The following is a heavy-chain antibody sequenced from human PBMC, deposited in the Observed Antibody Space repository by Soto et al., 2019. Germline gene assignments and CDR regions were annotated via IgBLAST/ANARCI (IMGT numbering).Heavy chain of an antibody. V-gene: IGHV1-69*02. D-gene: IGHD5-18*01. CDR2: IIPILGMA. CDR3: ASGNTAMVTAVDY. Sequence: QVQLVQSGAEVKKPGSSVKVSCKASGGTFSSYTISWVRQAPGQGLEWMGRIIPILGMANYAQKFQGRVTITADESTSTAYMELSSLRSEDTAVYYCASGNTAMVTAVDYWGQGTLVTVSS. J-gene: IGHJ4*02. CDR1: GGTFSSYT.